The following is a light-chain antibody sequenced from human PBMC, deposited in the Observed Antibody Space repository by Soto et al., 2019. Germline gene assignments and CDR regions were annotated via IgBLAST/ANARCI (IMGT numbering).Light chain of an antibody. CDR3: CSYAGTTSFV. CDR2: EGS. Sequence: QSALTQPASVSGSPGQSITISCTGSSSDVGSNNFVSWYQQHPGKAPQFMIYEGSKRPPGISNRFSGSKSGNTASLTISGLQAEDGADYYCCSYAGTTSFVFGGGTKLTVL. V-gene: IGLV2-23*01. J-gene: IGLJ2*01. CDR1: SSDVGSNNF.